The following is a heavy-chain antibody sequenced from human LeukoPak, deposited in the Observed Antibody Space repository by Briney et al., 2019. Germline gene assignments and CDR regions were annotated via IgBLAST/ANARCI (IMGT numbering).Heavy chain of an antibody. CDR1: GFTVSSTY. CDR3: TKTGGPWD. Sequence: PGGSLRLSCAASGFTVSSTYMSWVRQAPGKGLEWVSVIYSDGTSYYADSVKARFSISRDNSKNSLYLQMNSLRVEDTAMYYCTKTGGPWDWGQGTLVTVSS. V-gene: IGHV3-53*01. J-gene: IGHJ4*02. CDR2: IYSDGTS. D-gene: IGHD7-27*01.